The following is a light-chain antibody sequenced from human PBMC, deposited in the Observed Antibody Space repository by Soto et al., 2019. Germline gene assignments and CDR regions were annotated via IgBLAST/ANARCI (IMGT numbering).Light chain of an antibody. CDR3: QQHDIWPWT. Sequence: EIVLTQSPATLSLSPGERATLSCWASQSVNRYLVWYQQKPGQAPRLLMYDASKRATGIPARFSGSGSGTDFTLTISSLAPEDFAVYYCQQHDIWPWTVGHGTKVDIK. CDR1: QSVNRY. CDR2: DAS. V-gene: IGKV3-11*01. J-gene: IGKJ1*01.